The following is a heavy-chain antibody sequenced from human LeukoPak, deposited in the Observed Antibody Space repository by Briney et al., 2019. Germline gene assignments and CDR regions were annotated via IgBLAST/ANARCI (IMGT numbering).Heavy chain of an antibody. CDR2: ISHIGRT. V-gene: IGHV4-59*02. Sequence: LDIRCRTCAVSGDSVGSDYWTWSRQSPGTRLEWIGYISHIGRTNYNPSLKSRVTISIDTSKNQFSLKLRSVTAADTAVYYCARDLITVTKGFDIWGQGTMVSVSS. CDR1: GDSVGSDY. CDR3: ARDLITVTKGFDI. D-gene: IGHD4-17*01. J-gene: IGHJ3*02.